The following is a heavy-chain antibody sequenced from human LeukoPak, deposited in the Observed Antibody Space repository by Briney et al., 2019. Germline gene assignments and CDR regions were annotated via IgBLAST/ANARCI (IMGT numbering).Heavy chain of an antibody. D-gene: IGHD3-9*01. CDR2: IYYNGST. Sequence: SETLSLTCSVSVGSISSSYYYWGWIRQPPGKGLEWIGSIYYNGSTYYNLSLKSRVTISLDTSKNQFSLKLSSVTAADTAVYYCASSTYYDILSALDYWGQGTLVTVSS. J-gene: IGHJ4*02. CDR1: VGSISSSYYY. V-gene: IGHV4-39*01. CDR3: ASSTYYDILSALDY.